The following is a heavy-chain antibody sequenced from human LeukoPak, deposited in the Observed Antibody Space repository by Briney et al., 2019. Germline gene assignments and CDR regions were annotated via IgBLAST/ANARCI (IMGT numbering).Heavy chain of an antibody. CDR1: GGSISSGGYY. V-gene: IGHV4-30-2*01. J-gene: IGHJ3*02. CDR3: ARDWFGNGIAAHGARNAFDI. Sequence: SETLSLTCTVSGGSISSGGYYWSWIRQPPGKGLEWIGYIYHSGSTYYNPSLKSRVTISVDRSKNQFSLKLSSVTAADTAVYYCARDWFGNGIAAHGARNAFDIWGQGTMVTVSS. CDR2: IYHSGST. D-gene: IGHD6-6*01.